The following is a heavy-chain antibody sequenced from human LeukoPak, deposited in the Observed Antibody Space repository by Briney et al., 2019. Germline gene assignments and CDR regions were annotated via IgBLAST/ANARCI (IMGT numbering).Heavy chain of an antibody. D-gene: IGHD2-21*01. CDR3: ARDLSYFSFDD. CDR1: GFTFSSYG. CDR2: ISYDGSNK. V-gene: IGHV3-30*03. Sequence: GGSLRLSCAASGFTFSSYGMHWVRQAPGKGLEWVAVISYDGSNKYYADSVKGRFTISRDNSKNTLYLQMNSLRVEDTAMYYCARDLSYFSFDDWGQGTTVTVSS. J-gene: IGHJ6*02.